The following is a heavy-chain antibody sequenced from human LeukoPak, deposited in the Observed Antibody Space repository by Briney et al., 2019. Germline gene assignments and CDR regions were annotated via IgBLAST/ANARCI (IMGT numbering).Heavy chain of an antibody. Sequence: GGSLRLSCAASGFTFSSYAMSWVRQAPGKGLEWVSAISGSGGSTYYADSVKGRFTISRDNSKNTLYLQMNSLRAEDTAVYYCAKEPRAGPETKITMIVVDKGLGYFDYWGQGTLVTVSS. V-gene: IGHV3-23*01. CDR2: ISGSGGST. D-gene: IGHD3-22*01. CDR3: AKEPRAGPETKITMIVVDKGLGYFDY. J-gene: IGHJ4*02. CDR1: GFTFSSYA.